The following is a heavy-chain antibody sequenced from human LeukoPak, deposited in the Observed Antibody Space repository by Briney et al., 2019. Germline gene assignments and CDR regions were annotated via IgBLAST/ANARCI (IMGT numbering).Heavy chain of an antibody. CDR2: ISYYGRNI. D-gene: IGHD1-1*01. CDR3: AKDWRWERLIGAFHV. Sequence: WGSLRLSCTASGFSFSNYGMHWVRQAPGKGLEWVGAISYYGRNIYYVDVVKGRFTISRDNSKNTLNLQMTSLRLEDTAVYYCAKDWRWERLIGAFHVWGQGTLVSVS. V-gene: IGHV3-30*18. CDR1: GFSFSNYG. J-gene: IGHJ3*01.